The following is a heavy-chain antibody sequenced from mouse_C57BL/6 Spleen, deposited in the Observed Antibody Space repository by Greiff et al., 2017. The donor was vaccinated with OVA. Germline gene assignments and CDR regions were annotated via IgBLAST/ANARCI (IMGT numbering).Heavy chain of an antibody. CDR3: ARNRDYDAMDY. Sequence: QVTLKVSGPGLLQSSQTLSLTCSFSGFSLSTSGMGVSWIRQPSGKGLEWLAHIYWDDDKRYNPSLKSRLTISKDTSRNQVFLKITSVDTADTATYYCARNRDYDAMDYWGQGTSVTVSS. J-gene: IGHJ4*01. CDR2: IYWDDDK. CDR1: GFSLSTSGMG. V-gene: IGHV8-12*01.